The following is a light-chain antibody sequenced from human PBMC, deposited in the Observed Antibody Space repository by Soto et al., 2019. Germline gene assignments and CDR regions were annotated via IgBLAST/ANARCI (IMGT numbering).Light chain of an antibody. CDR2: AAS. J-gene: IGKJ1*01. CDR3: QQYHGFSRT. V-gene: IGKV1-5*01. Sequence: DIQMTQSPSSLSASVGDRITITCRASQSISRYLNWYQHKPGKAPKLLINAASSLERGVPSRFSGGGSGTEFTLTISSMQPDDLATYYCQQYHGFSRTFGQGTKVDIK. CDR1: QSISRY.